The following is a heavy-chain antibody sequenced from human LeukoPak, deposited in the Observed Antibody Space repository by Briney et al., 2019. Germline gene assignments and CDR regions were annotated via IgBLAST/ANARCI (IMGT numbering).Heavy chain of an antibody. CDR2: IYVSAST. CDR1: GFSITSYY. J-gene: IGHJ4*02. D-gene: IGHD3-16*01. Sequence: ASETLSLTCTAFGFSITSYYWSWIRQPPGKGLEWIGSIYVSASTNYNPSLKSRVTISVDTSKNQFSLKLNSVTAADTAVYYCARGWAYFYYWGQGTLVTVSA. CDR3: ARGWAYFYY. V-gene: IGHV4-59*01.